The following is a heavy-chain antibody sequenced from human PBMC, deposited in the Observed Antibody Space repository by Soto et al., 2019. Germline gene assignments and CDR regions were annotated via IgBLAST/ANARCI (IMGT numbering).Heavy chain of an antibody. D-gene: IGHD3-3*01. J-gene: IGHJ6*02. CDR2: IIPVFGTA. CDR3: ASSRITVFGVPPMATYNYDAVDV. Sequence: QVQLVQSGAEVKKPGSSVKVSCKASGGTFSSYAISWVRQAPGQGLEWMGGIIPVFGTANYAQKFQGRVAVTADESTSTAFMELSSLRVEDTAVYFCASSRITVFGVPPMATYNYDAVDVGGQGTTVTVSS. V-gene: IGHV1-69*19. CDR1: GGTFSSYA.